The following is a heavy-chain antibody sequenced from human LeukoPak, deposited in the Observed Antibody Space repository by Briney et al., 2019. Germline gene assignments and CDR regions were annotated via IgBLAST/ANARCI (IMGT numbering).Heavy chain of an antibody. D-gene: IGHD3-22*01. Sequence: SETLSLTCTVSGGSISSYYWSWIRQPAGKGLEWIGRIYTSGSTNYNPSPKSRVTMSVDTSKNQFPLKVSSVHAADPAVYCCARDGYGNYCDSSGYFQPAFDIWGQGTMVTLSS. J-gene: IGHJ3*02. CDR2: IYTSGST. CDR3: ARDGYGNYCDSSGYFQPAFDI. CDR1: GGSISSYY. V-gene: IGHV4-4*07.